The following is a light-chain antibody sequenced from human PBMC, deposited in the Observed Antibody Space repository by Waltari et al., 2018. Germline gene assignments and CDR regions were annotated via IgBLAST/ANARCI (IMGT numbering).Light chain of an antibody. V-gene: IGKV3-20*01. CDR2: ATS. J-gene: IGKJ1*01. Sequence: IVLTQSPGTLSLSPGERATLSCRASQSISTFLAWYQQRPGQVPRLLVYATSSRATGIPDRFSGSGSGTDFSLTISRLEPEDFAVYYCQHYVRLPATFGQGTKVEIK. CDR1: QSISTF. CDR3: QHYVRLPAT.